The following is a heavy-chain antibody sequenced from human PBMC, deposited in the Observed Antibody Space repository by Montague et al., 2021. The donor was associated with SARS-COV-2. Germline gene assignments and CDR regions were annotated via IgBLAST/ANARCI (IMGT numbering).Heavy chain of an antibody. V-gene: IGHV4-39*01. Sequence: SETLSLTCTVSGGSISSDSYYWGWIRQPPGKGLEWIGYIYYTGNTYYSPSLKSRLTISVDTPKNQFSLKLSSVTAADTAMFYCARLLTGSDAFDIWGQGTMATVSS. CDR3: ARLLTGSDAFDI. D-gene: IGHD3-9*01. J-gene: IGHJ3*02. CDR1: GGSISSDSYY. CDR2: IYYTGNT.